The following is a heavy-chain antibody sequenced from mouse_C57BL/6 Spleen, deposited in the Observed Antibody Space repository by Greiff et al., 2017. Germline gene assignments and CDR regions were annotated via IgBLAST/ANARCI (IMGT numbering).Heavy chain of an antibody. Sequence: QVQLQQSGAELVKPGASVKISCKASGYAFSSYWMNWVKQRPGKGLEWIGQIYPGDGDTNYNGKFKGKATLTADKSSSTAYRQLSSLTSEDSAVYFCARDDYSNYFDYWGQGTTLTVSS. V-gene: IGHV1-80*01. CDR2: IYPGDGDT. CDR3: ARDDYSNYFDY. J-gene: IGHJ2*01. CDR1: GYAFSSYW. D-gene: IGHD2-5*01.